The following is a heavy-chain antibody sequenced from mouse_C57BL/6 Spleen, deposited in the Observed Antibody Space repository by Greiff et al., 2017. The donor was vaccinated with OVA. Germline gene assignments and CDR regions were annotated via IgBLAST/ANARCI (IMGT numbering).Heavy chain of an antibody. CDR3: ARVRTYYYGYFDY. D-gene: IGHD1-1*01. V-gene: IGHV3-6*01. J-gene: IGHJ2*01. CDR2: ISYDGSN. Sequence: VQLKESGPGLVKPSQSLSLTCSVTGYSITSGYYWNWIRQFPGNKLEWMGYISYDGSNNYNPSLKNRISITRDTSKNQFFLKLNSVTTEDTATYYCARVRTYYYGYFDYWGQGTTLTVSS. CDR1: GYSITSGYY.